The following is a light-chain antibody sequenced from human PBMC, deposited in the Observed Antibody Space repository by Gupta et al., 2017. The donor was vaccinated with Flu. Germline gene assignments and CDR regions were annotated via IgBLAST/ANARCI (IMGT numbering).Light chain of an antibody. V-gene: IGKV3-20*01. J-gene: IGKJ2*03. Sequence: EIVLTQSPGTLSLSPGERATLSCRASQSVSSSYLAWYQQKPGQAPRLLIYGASSRATGIPDSFSGSGSGTDFTLTISRLEPEDFAVYYCQQYGRSPRYSFGQGTKLEIK. CDR1: QSVSSSY. CDR2: GAS. CDR3: QQYGRSPRYS.